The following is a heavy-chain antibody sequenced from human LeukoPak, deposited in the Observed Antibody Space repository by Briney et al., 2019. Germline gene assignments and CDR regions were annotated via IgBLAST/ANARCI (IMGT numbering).Heavy chain of an antibody. V-gene: IGHV1-2*02. CDR1: GYTFTGYY. CDR2: INPNSGGT. Sequence: ASVKVSCKASGYTFTGYYMHWVRQAPGQGLEWMGWINPNSGGTNYAQKFQGRVTMTRDTSTSTAYMELRSLRSEDTAVYYCAREWSGYFESWGQGTLVTVSS. J-gene: IGHJ4*02. CDR3: AREWSGYFES. D-gene: IGHD2-15*01.